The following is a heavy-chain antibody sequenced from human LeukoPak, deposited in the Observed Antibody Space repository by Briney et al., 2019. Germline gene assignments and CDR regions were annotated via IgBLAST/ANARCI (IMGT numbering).Heavy chain of an antibody. CDR2: ISSSSSYI. D-gene: IGHD6-19*01. J-gene: IGHJ3*02. V-gene: IGHV3-21*04. Sequence: GGSLRLSCAASGFTFSSYSMNWVRQAPGKGLEWVSSISSSSSYIYYADSVKGRFTISRDNAKNSLYLQMNSLRAEDTALYYCAKDISIAVVTDAFDIWGQGTMVTVSS. CDR1: GFTFSSYS. CDR3: AKDISIAVVTDAFDI.